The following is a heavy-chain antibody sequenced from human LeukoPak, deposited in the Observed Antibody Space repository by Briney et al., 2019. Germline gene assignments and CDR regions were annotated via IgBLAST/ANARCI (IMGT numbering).Heavy chain of an antibody. J-gene: IGHJ6*03. D-gene: IGHD2-2*01. CDR2: INHSGST. Sequence: SETLSLTCAVYGGSFSGYYWSWIRHPPGKGLEWIGEINHSGSTNYNPSLKSRVTISVDTSKNQFSLKLSSVTAADTAVYYCAREIVVVPAAIWLLNYYYMDVWGKGTTVTVSS. V-gene: IGHV4-34*01. CDR1: GGSFSGYY. CDR3: AREIVVVPAAIWLLNYYYMDV.